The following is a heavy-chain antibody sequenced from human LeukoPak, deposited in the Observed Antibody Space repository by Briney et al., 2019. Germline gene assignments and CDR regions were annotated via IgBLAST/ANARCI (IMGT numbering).Heavy chain of an antibody. J-gene: IGHJ5*02. Sequence: SETLSLTCAVYGGSFSGYYWSWIRQPPGKGLEWIGEINHSGSTNYNPSLKSRVTISVDTSKNQFSLKLSSVTAADTAVYCCARAPSIALRNWFDPWGQGTLVTVSS. CDR1: GGSFSGYY. D-gene: IGHD6-6*01. CDR3: ARAPSIALRNWFDP. V-gene: IGHV4-34*01. CDR2: INHSGST.